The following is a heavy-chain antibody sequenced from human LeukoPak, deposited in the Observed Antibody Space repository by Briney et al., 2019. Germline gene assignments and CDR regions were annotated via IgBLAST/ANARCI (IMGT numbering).Heavy chain of an antibody. Sequence: PGGSLRLSCTASGFTFSSYAMSWVRQAPGKGLEWVSAISGSGGSTYYADSVKGRFTISRDNSKNTLYLQMNSLRAEDTAVYYCAKAPYCSGGSCFEPKGYFDYWGQGTLVTVSS. CDR3: AKAPYCSGGSCFEPKGYFDY. CDR2: ISGSGGST. V-gene: IGHV3-23*01. CDR1: GFTFSSYA. D-gene: IGHD2-15*01. J-gene: IGHJ4*02.